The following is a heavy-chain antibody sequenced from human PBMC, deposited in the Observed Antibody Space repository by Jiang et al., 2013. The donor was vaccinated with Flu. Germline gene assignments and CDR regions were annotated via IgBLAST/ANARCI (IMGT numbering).Heavy chain of an antibody. D-gene: IGHD5-12*01. J-gene: IGHJ3*02. CDR3: ARYVDVVGTQTSTAGTDLDSDAVDI. Sequence: SLTCAVSGGSINNYYWTWIRQPPGKGLEWIGYVHYSGSTNYNPSLKSRVAISVDTSKTQFSLMLSSVTAADTAMYYCARYVDVVGTQTSTAGTDLDSDAVDIWGQGTMVTVSS. CDR1: GGSINNYY. CDR2: VHYSGST. V-gene: IGHV4-59*01.